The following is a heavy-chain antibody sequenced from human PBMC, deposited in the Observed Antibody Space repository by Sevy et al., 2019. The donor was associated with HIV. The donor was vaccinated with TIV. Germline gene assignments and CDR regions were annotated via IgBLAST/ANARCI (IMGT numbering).Heavy chain of an antibody. V-gene: IGHV1-58*01. CDR3: AAGEGYNWNYRYGMDV. D-gene: IGHD1-7*01. CDR1: GFTFTSSA. Sequence: ASVKVSCKASGFTFTSSAVQWVRQACGQRLEWIGWIVVGSGNTNYAQKFQERVTITRDMSTSTAYMELSSLRSEDTAVYYCAAGEGYNWNYRYGMDVWGQGTTVTVSS. CDR2: IVVGSGNT. J-gene: IGHJ6*02.